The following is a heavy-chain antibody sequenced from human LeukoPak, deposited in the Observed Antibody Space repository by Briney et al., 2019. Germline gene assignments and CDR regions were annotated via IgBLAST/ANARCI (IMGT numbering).Heavy chain of an antibody. Sequence: GSLRLSCAASGFTFSSYWMSWVRQAPGEGLEWVANIKQDGSEKYYVDSVKGRFTISRDNAKNSLYLQTNSLRAEDTAVYYCASLHKYYYDSSGYSFGAFDIWGQGTTVTVSS. CDR1: GFTFSSYW. D-gene: IGHD3-22*01. J-gene: IGHJ3*02. CDR3: ASLHKYYYDSSGYSFGAFDI. CDR2: IKQDGSEK. V-gene: IGHV3-7*01.